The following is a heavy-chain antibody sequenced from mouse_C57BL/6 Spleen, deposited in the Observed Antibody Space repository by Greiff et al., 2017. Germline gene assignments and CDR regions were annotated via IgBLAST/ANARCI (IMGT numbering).Heavy chain of an antibody. CDR2: ISSGSSTI. J-gene: IGHJ3*01. D-gene: IGHD1-1*01. Sequence: EVKLVEPGGGLVKPGGSLKLSCAASGFTFSDYGMHWVRQAPEKGLEWVAYISSGSSTIYYADTVKGRFPISRDNAENTLFLQMTMLRSEDTAMYYCARDYYGSSYGLFAYWGQGTLVTVSA. CDR3: ARDYYGSSYGLFAY. V-gene: IGHV5-17*01. CDR1: GFTFSDYG.